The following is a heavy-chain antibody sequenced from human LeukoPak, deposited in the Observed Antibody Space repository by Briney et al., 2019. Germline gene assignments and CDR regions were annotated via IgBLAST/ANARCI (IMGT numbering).Heavy chain of an antibody. D-gene: IGHD2/OR15-2a*01. V-gene: IGHV1-2*02. CDR1: LYTLTGYY. CDR3: ARTFYDTLDSDAFDF. Sequence: GASVKVSRKASLYTLTGYYMHWVRQAPGQGLDWMGWINPDSGGTNNAQKFQGRVNMTRDTSISTAHMELRRLRSDDTAVYYCARTFYDTLDSDAFDFWGQGTMVIVSS. J-gene: IGHJ3*01. CDR2: INPDSGGT.